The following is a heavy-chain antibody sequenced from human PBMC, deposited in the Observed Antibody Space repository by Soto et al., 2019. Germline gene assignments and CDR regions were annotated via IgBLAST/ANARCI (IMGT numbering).Heavy chain of an antibody. Sequence: QVQLVESGGGVVQPGRSLRLSCAASGFTFSSYGMHWVRQAPGKGLEWVAVIWYDGSNKYYADSVKGRFTISRDNSKNTLYLQMNSLRAEDTAVYYCAREGYSSSWYAGGYYYYYYMDVWGKGTTVTVSS. D-gene: IGHD6-13*01. CDR2: IWYDGSNK. J-gene: IGHJ6*03. CDR1: GFTFSSYG. CDR3: AREGYSSSWYAGGYYYYYYMDV. V-gene: IGHV3-33*01.